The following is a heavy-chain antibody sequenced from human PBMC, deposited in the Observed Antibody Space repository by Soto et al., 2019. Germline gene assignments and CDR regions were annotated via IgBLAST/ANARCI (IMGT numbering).Heavy chain of an antibody. CDR3: ARSLDVFLWLGELLSLGFDS. J-gene: IGHJ4*02. V-gene: IGHV3-23*01. Sequence: EVQLMESGGGLVQPGGSLRLSCAASEFTFDNYAMNWVRQAPGKGLEWVSGISATGGSTYYAASVRGRFGISRDNSKNTLDLQMNSLRAEDTAVYYCARSLDVFLWLGELLSLGFDSWGQGTLVTASS. D-gene: IGHD3-10*01. CDR1: EFTFDNYA. CDR2: ISATGGST.